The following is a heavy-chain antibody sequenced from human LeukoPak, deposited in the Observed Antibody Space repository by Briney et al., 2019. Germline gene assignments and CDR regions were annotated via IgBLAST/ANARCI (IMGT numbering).Heavy chain of an antibody. CDR3: ARKAPKKGWFDP. Sequence: SETLSLTCTVSGASNNSYYWSWIRQPPGKGLEWIGYTHPSGNTNYSPFLKSRVTISMDTSTNQFSLKVRSVTAADTAVYYCARKAPKKGWFDPWGQGTLVTVSS. V-gene: IGHV4-4*09. CDR1: GASNNSYY. CDR2: THPSGNT. J-gene: IGHJ5*02.